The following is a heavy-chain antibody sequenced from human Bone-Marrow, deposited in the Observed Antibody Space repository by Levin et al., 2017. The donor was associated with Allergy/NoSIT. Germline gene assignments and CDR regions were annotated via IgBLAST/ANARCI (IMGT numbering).Heavy chain of an antibody. Sequence: GGSLRLSCVASGFTFSTYSMNWVRQAPGKGLEWVSYISSSSSYIYYADSVKGRFTISRDNAKNSLYLQMNSLRAEDTAVYYCASGYHSYYFDYWGQGPLVTVSS. J-gene: IGHJ4*02. CDR1: GFTFSTYS. CDR2: ISSSSSYI. CDR3: ASGYHSYYFDY. V-gene: IGHV3-21*01. D-gene: IGHD5-12*01.